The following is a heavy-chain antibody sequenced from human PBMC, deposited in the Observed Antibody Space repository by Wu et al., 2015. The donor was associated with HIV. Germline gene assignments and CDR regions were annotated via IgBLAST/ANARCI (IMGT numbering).Heavy chain of an antibody. D-gene: IGHD6-19*01. J-gene: IGHJ4*02. Sequence: QVQLVQSGAEVKKPGASVKVSCKASGYTFTSYGISWVRQAPGQGLEWMGIINPSGGSTSYAQKFQGRVTMTRDTSTSTVYMELSSLRSEDTAVYYCATDGDYISGSVYWGQGTLVTVSS. CDR2: INPSGGST. CDR1: GYTFTSYG. V-gene: IGHV1-46*01. CDR3: ATDGDYISGSVY.